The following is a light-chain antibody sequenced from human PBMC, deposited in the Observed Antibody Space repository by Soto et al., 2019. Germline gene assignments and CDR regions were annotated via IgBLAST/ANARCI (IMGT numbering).Light chain of an antibody. CDR1: QDIRKD. Sequence: ASQMTQSPSSLSASVGDIVTITWRASQDIRKDLAWYQQKPGKAPQILIYGASTLQTGVASRLSGSGSATDFTLTISSLQPEDSAAYYCIQDYNXPFTCGQGTKV. CDR3: IQDYNXPFT. CDR2: GAS. J-gene: IGKJ2*01. V-gene: IGKV1-6*01.